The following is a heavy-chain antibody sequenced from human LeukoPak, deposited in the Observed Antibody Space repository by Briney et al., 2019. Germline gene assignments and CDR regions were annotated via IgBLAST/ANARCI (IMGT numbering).Heavy chain of an antibody. Sequence: SGTLSLTCTVSGYSISSGTYYWTWIRQPAGKGLEWIGRISTSGSTNYNPSLKSRVTISLDTSKNQFSLKLSSVTAADTAVFYCARLEELATIFGYWGQGTLVTVS. CDR2: ISTSGST. V-gene: IGHV4-61*02. CDR1: GYSISSGTYY. CDR3: ARLEELATIFGY. J-gene: IGHJ4*02. D-gene: IGHD5-24*01.